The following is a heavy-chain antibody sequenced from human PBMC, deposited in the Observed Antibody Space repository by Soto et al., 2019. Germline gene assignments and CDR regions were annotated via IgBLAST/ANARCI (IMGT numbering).Heavy chain of an antibody. Sequence: EVQLVESGGGLVKPGGSLGLSCAASGFIFGDTWMNWVRQAPGKGLEWVGRITSRSAGVSIDYAAAVKGRFTISRDDSQNTLSLQMHSLQPDDTDTYYCTADTFMSSRQSNDFWGQGTLVIVSS. J-gene: IGHJ4*02. CDR2: ITSRSAGVSI. CDR3: TADTFMSSRQSNDF. V-gene: IGHV3-15*07. CDR1: GFIFGDTW. D-gene: IGHD6-6*01.